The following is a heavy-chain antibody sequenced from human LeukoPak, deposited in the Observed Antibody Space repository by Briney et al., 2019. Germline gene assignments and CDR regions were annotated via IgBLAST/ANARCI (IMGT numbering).Heavy chain of an antibody. CDR1: GFSLSNARMG. J-gene: IGHJ4*02. V-gene: IGHV2-26*01. D-gene: IGHD3-10*01. CDR3: ARISGRYYGSGSPHDY. CDR2: IFSNDEK. Sequence: SGPVLVKLTETLTLTCTVSGFSLSNARMGVSWIRQPPGKALEWLAHIFSNDEKSYSTSLKSRLTISKDTSKSQVVLTMTNMDPVDTATYYCARISGRYYGSGSPHDYWGQGTLVTVSS.